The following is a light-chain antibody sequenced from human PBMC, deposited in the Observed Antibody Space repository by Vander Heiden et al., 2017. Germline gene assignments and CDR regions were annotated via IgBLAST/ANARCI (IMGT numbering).Light chain of an antibody. Sequence: DIQMTQSPSTLSASVGDRVTITCRASQSISRCLAWYQQKPAKAPKLRFYKASSLESGVPSRFSGSGSGIEFTLTISSLEPDDFATYYCRQCRSYPITFGQGTRLEIK. V-gene: IGKV1-5*03. CDR2: KAS. CDR1: QSISRC. CDR3: RQCRSYPIT. J-gene: IGKJ5*01.